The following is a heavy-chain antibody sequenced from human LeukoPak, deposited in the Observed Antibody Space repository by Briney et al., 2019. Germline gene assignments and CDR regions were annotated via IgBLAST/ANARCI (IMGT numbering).Heavy chain of an antibody. J-gene: IGHJ4*02. Sequence: ASVKVSCKASGGTFSSYAISWVRQAPGQGLEWMGRIIPILGIANYAQKFQGRVTITADKSTSTAYMELSSLRSEDTAVYYCARDPNTYSSGWTRLFDYWGQGTLVTVSS. CDR2: IIPILGIA. V-gene: IGHV1-69*04. D-gene: IGHD6-19*01. CDR3: ARDPNTYSSGWTRLFDY. CDR1: GGTFSSYA.